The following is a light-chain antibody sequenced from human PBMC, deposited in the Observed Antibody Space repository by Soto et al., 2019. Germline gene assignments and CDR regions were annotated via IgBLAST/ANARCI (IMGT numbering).Light chain of an antibody. CDR1: TSNIGRHS. CDR3: AAWDDSLNGHLV. J-gene: IGLJ3*02. V-gene: IGLV1-44*01. Sequence: QSVLTQPPSTSGAPGQRVTISCSGSTSNIGRHSVNWYRQVPGTAPKVIMFANDERPSGVPDRISGSKSGTSASLAISGLQSEDEAVHYCAAWDDSLNGHLVFGGGTKLTVL. CDR2: AND.